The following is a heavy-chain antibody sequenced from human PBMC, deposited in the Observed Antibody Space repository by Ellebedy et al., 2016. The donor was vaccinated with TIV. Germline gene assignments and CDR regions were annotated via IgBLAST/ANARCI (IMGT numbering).Heavy chain of an antibody. J-gene: IGHJ6*02. CDR2: IYPGDSDT. V-gene: IGHV5-51*01. CDR1: GYSFTSYW. D-gene: IGHD3-10*01. Sequence: GESLKISXKGSGYSFTSYWIGWVRQMPGKGLEWMGIIYPGDSDTRYSPSFQGQVTISADKSISTAYVQWSSLKASDTAMYYCARHGQWFGELLSPYYYYGMDVWGQGTTVTVSS. CDR3: ARHGQWFGELLSPYYYYGMDV.